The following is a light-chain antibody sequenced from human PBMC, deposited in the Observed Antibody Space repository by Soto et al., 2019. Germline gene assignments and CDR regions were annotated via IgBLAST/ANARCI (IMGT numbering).Light chain of an antibody. J-gene: IGLJ2*01. CDR3: RSYTNSTTAIV. V-gene: IGLV2-14*03. Sequence: QSALTQPASVSGSPGQSITISCTGTSSDIGGYKYVSWYQQHPGKVPKLIIYDVSNRPSGVSNRFAASKSGNTASLTISGLQADDEADYHCRSYTNSTTAIVFGGGTKVTVL. CDR2: DVS. CDR1: SSDIGGYKY.